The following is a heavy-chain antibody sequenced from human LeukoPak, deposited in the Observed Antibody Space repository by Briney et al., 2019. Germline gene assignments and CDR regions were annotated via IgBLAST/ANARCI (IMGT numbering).Heavy chain of an antibody. D-gene: IGHD1-26*01. V-gene: IGHV4-59*08. J-gene: IGHJ4*02. CDR1: GDSINSYY. CDR3: ARQSVSSPHYFDC. Sequence: SETLSLTCTVSGDSINSYYWSWLRQPPGKGLEWIGFIHYSGSTHYKSSLKSRVTMSVDTSMNQFSLSLSSVTAADTAVYYCARQSVSSPHYFDCWGQGTLVTVSS. CDR2: IHYSGST.